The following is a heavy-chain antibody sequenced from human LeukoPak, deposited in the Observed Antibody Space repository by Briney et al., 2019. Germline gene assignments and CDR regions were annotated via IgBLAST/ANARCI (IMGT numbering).Heavy chain of an antibody. CDR1: GDSVSSNSVA. J-gene: IGHJ4*02. CDR2: TYYRSNLYN. V-gene: IGHV6-1*01. D-gene: IGHD5-24*01. CDR3: ARDGYTYFDY. Sequence: SQTLSLTCAISGDSVSSNSVAWNWLRQSPSRGLEWLGRTYYRSNLYNDYAESVKSRITIDPETSKNQFSLQLTSMTPEDTAVYYCARDGYTYFDYWGQGTLVTVSS.